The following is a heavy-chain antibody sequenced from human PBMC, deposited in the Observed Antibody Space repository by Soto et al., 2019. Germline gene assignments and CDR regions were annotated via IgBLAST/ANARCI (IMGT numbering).Heavy chain of an antibody. CDR1: GFTFPNSW. CDR3: GRDEVRNGVGV. V-gene: IGHV3-7*01. CDR2: IKGDGIEK. Sequence: PGGSLSLSCVASGFTFPNSWMSWVRQAPGKGVKGVANIKGDGIEKRYVDSVKGRFTISRDNAKNSVYLQMNSLRVEDTALYYCGRDEVRNGVGVWGPGTTVTVSS. J-gene: IGHJ6*02.